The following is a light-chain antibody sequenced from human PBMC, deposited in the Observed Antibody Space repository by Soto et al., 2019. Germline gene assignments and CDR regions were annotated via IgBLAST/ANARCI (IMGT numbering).Light chain of an antibody. CDR3: QTWGSGIRVV. Sequence: QPVLTQSPSVSASLGAWVKLTCTLSSGHSSYAIAWHQQQPEKGPRYLMKLNSDGSHRKGDGIPDRFSGSSSGAERYLTISSLQSEDEADYYCQTWGSGIRVVFGGGTKLTVL. CDR1: SGHSSYA. J-gene: IGLJ2*01. V-gene: IGLV4-69*01. CDR2: LNSDGSH.